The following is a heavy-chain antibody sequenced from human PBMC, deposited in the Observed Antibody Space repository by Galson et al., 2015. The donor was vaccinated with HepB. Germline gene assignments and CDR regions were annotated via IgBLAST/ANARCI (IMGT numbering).Heavy chain of an antibody. CDR3: TRSVVPAAMGLGYYYYGLDV. CDR2: ISAYNGNT. J-gene: IGHJ6*02. CDR1: GYTFIDYG. V-gene: IGHV1-18*01. Sequence: SVKVSCKASGYTFIDYGISWVRQAPGQGLEWMGWISAYNGNTKYAQKLQGRVTMTTDTSTSTAYMELRSLRSDDTAVYYCTRSVVPAAMGLGYYYYGLDVWGQGTTVTVSS. D-gene: IGHD2-2*01.